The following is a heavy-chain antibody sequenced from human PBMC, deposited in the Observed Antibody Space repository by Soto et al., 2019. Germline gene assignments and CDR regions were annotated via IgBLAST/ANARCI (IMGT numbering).Heavy chain of an antibody. D-gene: IGHD4-4*01. V-gene: IGHV4-34*01. J-gene: IGHJ4*02. CDR1: GGSFSGYS. Sequence: XTLSLIFAVYGGSFSGYSWSWIRQPPGKGLDWIGEINHSGSTNYNPSLRSRVTISVDTSKNQFSLKLSSVTAADTAVYYCARGLRYSRRQLDYWGQGTLVTVSS. CDR3: ARGLRYSRRQLDY. CDR2: INHSGST.